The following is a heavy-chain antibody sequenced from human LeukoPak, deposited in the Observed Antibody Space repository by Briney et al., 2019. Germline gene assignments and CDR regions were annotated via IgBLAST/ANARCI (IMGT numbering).Heavy chain of an antibody. D-gene: IGHD3-10*01. CDR2: IYSGGST. J-gene: IGHJ4*02. CDR3: ARVSSGSSDY. CDR1: GFTVSSNY. Sequence: GGSLRLSCAASGFTVSSNYMSWVRQAPGKGLEWVSVIYSGGSTYYADSVKGRFTISRDNSKDTLYLQMNSLRAEDTAVYYCARVSSGSSDYWGQGTLVTVSS. V-gene: IGHV3-53*01.